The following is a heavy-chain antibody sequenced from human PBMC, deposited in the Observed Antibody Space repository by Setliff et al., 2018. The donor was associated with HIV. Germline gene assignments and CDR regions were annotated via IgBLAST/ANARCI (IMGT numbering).Heavy chain of an antibody. D-gene: IGHD2-21*02. V-gene: IGHV5-51*01. Sequence: GESLKISCKASGYSFTNYWIGWVRQMPGKGLEWMGIMFPGDSQTRYGPSFQGQVTISADKSSGTAYLQWSGLKASDTAVYYCARHLPVTGDSFDLWGQGTLVTVSS. J-gene: IGHJ4*02. CDR1: GYSFTNYW. CDR2: MFPGDSQT. CDR3: ARHLPVTGDSFDL.